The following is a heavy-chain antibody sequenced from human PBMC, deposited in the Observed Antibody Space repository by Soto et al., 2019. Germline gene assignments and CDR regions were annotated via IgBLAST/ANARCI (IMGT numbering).Heavy chain of an antibody. J-gene: IGHJ4*02. Sequence: QDHLVQSGAEVKKPGASVKVSCKASGYTFTSYGTTWVRQAPGQGLEWMGWISAHNGNTDYAQKLQGRVIVTRDTSTSTAYMELRSLRSDDTAVYYCARGRYGDYWGQGALVTVSS. CDR1: GYTFTSYG. V-gene: IGHV1-18*01. CDR3: ARGRYGDY. CDR2: ISAHNGNT. D-gene: IGHD1-1*01.